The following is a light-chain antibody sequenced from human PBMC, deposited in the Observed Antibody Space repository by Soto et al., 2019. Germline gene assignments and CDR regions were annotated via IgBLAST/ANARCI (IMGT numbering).Light chain of an antibody. J-gene: IGLJ3*02. CDR3: CSYAGNRTFV. CDR1: SSDIGSYNH. CDR2: AVS. V-gene: IGLV2-23*02. Sequence: QSVLTQPASVSGSPGQSITISCSGTSSDIGSYNHVAWYQQFPGKSPKLMIYAVSDRPPGVSDRFSASKSGKTASLTISGLQAEDEADYHCCSYAGNRTFVFGGGTKLTVL.